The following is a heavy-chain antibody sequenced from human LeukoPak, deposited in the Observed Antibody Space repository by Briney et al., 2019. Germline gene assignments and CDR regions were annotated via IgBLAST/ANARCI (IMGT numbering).Heavy chain of an antibody. J-gene: IGHJ3*02. Sequence: SETLSLTCTVSGGSTSSYYWSWIRQPPGKELEWIGYIYYSGSTNYNPSLNSRVTISVGTSKNQFSLKLSSMTAADTALYYCARVVCNSTSCYKRNAFDIWGQGTMVTVSS. D-gene: IGHD2-2*02. CDR3: ARVVCNSTSCYKRNAFDI. V-gene: IGHV4-59*01. CDR1: GGSTSSYY. CDR2: IYYSGST.